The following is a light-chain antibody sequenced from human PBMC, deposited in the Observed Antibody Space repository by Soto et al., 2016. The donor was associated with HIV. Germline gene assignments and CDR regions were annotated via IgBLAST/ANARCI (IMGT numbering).Light chain of an antibody. Sequence: DIQMTQSPSSLSASVGDRVTFTCRASQDISNSLAWFQQKPGKVPRRLIYGASSLQSGVPSRFSGSGSGTEFTLTINNLQPEDFTTYFCLQHKNYPLTFGGGPRWRS. J-gene: IGKJ4*01. CDR1: QDISNS. CDR2: GAS. CDR3: LQHKNYPLT. V-gene: IGKV1-17*03.